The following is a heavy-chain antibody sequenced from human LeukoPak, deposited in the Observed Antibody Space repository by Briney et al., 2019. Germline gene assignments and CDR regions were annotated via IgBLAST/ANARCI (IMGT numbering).Heavy chain of an antibody. J-gene: IGHJ4*02. Sequence: PGGSLRLSCAASGFTFSSYEMNWVRQAPGKGLEWVSYISSSGSSISYADSVKGRFTISRDNAKNSLYLQMNSLRAEDTAVYYCARHLYGGDNWGRGTLVTVSS. CDR1: GFTFSSYE. CDR2: ISSSGSSI. CDR3: ARHLYGGDN. V-gene: IGHV3-48*03. D-gene: IGHD4-17*01.